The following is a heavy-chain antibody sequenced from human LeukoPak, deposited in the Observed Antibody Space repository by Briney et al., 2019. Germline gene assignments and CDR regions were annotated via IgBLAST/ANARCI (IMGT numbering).Heavy chain of an antibody. D-gene: IGHD1-26*01. V-gene: IGHV3-7*01. CDR1: GFTFSSYW. J-gene: IGHJ4*02. CDR2: IKQDGSEK. Sequence: PGGSLRLSCAASGFTFSSYWMSWVRQAPGKGLEGVANIKQDGSEKYYVDAVKGRFTISRDNAKNSLYLQMNRLRAEDTAVYYCARDKVVGPSNFDYWGQGTLVTVSS. CDR3: ARDKVVGPSNFDY.